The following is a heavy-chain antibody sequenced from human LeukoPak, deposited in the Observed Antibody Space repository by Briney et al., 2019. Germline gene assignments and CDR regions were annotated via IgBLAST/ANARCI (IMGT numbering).Heavy chain of an antibody. CDR2: VNLQGST. CDR3: AREGGPYRPLDY. CDR1: GGSISNTNW. V-gene: IGHV4-4*02. Sequence: PSGTLSLTCGVSGGSISNTNWWTWVRQPPGKGPEWIGEVNLQGSTNYNPSLKSRVAISVDKSENHISLKLTSVTATDTAVYYCAREGGPYRPLDYSGQGTLVTVAS. J-gene: IGHJ4*02.